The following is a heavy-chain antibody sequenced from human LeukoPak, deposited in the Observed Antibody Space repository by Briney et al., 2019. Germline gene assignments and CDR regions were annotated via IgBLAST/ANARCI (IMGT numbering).Heavy chain of an antibody. Sequence: EGSLRLSCAASGFTFSTYAMNWVRQAPGKGLEWVSGISGSGGTTYYADSVQGRFTISRDNSKKTVFLQMNSLRAEDTAVYYCAKGDAVTAIFPLDYWGQGTLVIVSS. D-gene: IGHD2-21*02. V-gene: IGHV3-23*01. J-gene: IGHJ4*02. CDR2: ISGSGGTT. CDR3: AKGDAVTAIFPLDY. CDR1: GFTFSTYA.